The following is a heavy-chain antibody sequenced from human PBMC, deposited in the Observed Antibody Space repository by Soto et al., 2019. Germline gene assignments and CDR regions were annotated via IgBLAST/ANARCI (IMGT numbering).Heavy chain of an antibody. D-gene: IGHD2-15*01. J-gene: IGHJ4*02. V-gene: IGHV3-21*01. CDR2: ISSSSSYI. Sequence: NPGGSLRLSCAASGFTFSSYSMNWVRQAPGKGLEWVSSISSSSSYIYYADSVKGRFTISRDNAKNSLYLQMNSLRAEDTAVYYCARLPGYCSGGSCYEGYWGQGTLVTVSS. CDR1: GFTFSSYS. CDR3: ARLPGYCSGGSCYEGY.